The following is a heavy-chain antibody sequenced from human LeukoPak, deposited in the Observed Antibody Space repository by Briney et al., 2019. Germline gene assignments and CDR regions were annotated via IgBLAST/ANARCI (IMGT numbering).Heavy chain of an antibody. V-gene: IGHV3-30*18. J-gene: IGHJ4*02. D-gene: IGHD3-10*01. Sequence: GRSLRLSCGASGFTVSTYGMHWVRQAPGKGLEWVAVITNDGSNKYYADSVKGRFTISRDNSKNTLYLQMNSLRAEDSAVYYCAKGEYTYGPGSFDYWGQGTLVTVSS. CDR3: AKGEYTYGPGSFDY. CDR1: GFTVSTYG. CDR2: ITNDGSNK.